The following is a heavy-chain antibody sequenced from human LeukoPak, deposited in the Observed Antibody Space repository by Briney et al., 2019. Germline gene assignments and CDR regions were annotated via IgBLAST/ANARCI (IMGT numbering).Heavy chain of an antibody. CDR1: GYTFTSYD. CDR2: MNPKSGNT. V-gene: IGHV1-8*01. J-gene: IGHJ4*02. CDR3: ARINGLPDY. D-gene: IGHD2-8*01. Sequence: ASVKVSCKASGYTFTSYDINWVRQATGQGLEWMGWMNPKSGNTGYAQKFQGKVTMTRDTSISTAYMEVSSLTFEDTAIYYCARINGLPDYWGQGTLVTLSS.